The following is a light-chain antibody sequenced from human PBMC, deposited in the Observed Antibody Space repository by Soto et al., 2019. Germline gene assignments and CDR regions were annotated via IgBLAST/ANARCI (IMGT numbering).Light chain of an antibody. CDR1: SSDVGRYNY. V-gene: IGLV2-14*01. Sequence: QSVLTQPASVSGSPGQSITISCTGTSSDVGRYNYVSWYQQHPGKAPKLMIYDVSNRSSGVSNRFSGSKSGNTASLTISGLQAEDEADYYCISYTGSSTLYVFGTGTKVTVL. CDR2: DVS. CDR3: ISYTGSSTLYV. J-gene: IGLJ1*01.